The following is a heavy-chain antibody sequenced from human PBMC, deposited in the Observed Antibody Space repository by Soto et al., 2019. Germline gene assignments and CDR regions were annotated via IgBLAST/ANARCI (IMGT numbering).Heavy chain of an antibody. D-gene: IGHD6-13*01. J-gene: IGHJ5*02. CDR2: MNPNSGNT. V-gene: IGHV1-8*01. CDR3: ARGSSSSWYEGWFDP. Sequence: GASVKVSWKASGYTFTSYDSNWVRQATGQGLEWMGWMNPNSGNTGYAQKFQGRVTMTRNTSISTAYMELSSLRSEDTAVYYCARGSSSSWYEGWFDPWGQGTLVTVSS. CDR1: GYTFTSYD.